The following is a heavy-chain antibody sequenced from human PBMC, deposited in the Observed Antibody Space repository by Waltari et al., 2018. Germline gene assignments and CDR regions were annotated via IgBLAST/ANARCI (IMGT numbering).Heavy chain of an antibody. CDR1: GYSISSGYY. CDR2: ILHSGST. V-gene: IGHV4-38-2*01. J-gene: IGHJ6*03. CDR3: ARRAAITAAGPTYYMDV. D-gene: IGHD6-13*01. Sequence: QVQLQESGPGLVKPSETLSLTCAVSGYSISSGYYWGWIRQPPGKGLGWIGNILHSGSTHSTPSLKRRVTISVDTSKNQFSLELSSVTAADTAVYYCARRAAITAAGPTYYMDVWGKGTTVTVSS.